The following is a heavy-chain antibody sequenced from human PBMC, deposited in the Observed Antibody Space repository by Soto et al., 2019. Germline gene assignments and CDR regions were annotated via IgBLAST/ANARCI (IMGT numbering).Heavy chain of an antibody. CDR3: ATGPWLVPFDY. CDR2: IYYTGST. D-gene: IGHD6-19*01. Sequence: SETLSLTCSVSGDSITSFYWNWIRRPPGKGLEWIGSIYYTGSTKYNPSLKSRVTISVDTSRRQFSLRLSSVTAADTAVYYCATGPWLVPFDYRGQGTLVTVSS. V-gene: IGHV4-59*01. J-gene: IGHJ4*02. CDR1: GDSITSFY.